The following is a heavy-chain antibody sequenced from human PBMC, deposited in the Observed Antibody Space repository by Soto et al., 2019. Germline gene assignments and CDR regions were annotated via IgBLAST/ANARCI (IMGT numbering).Heavy chain of an antibody. CDR1: GFTFSSYW. V-gene: IGHV3-74*01. CDR2: VNSDGSST. J-gene: IGHJ2*01. CDR3: ARRGSLHWSYDR. D-gene: IGHD1-26*01. Sequence: EVQLVESGGGLVQPGGSLRLSCAASGFTFSSYWMPWVRQAPGKGLVWVSRVNSDGSSTSYEDSVKGRFTISRDNTKNTLYRQIDRRRSEVTAVYYSARRGSLHWSYDRWGRGTLVTVSS.